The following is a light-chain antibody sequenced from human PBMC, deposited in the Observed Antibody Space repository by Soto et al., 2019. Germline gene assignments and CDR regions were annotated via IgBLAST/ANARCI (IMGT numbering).Light chain of an antibody. Sequence: DIHMTQSPSSLSASVGDRVTITCQASQNIKKFLNWYQQRPGKAPSALIHATSTLQNGVSSRFSGSGSDTDFTLTITSLQPEDFATYFCQQSYSSPLTFGGGTQVEL. CDR2: ATS. V-gene: IGKV1-39*01. CDR1: QNIKKF. CDR3: QQSYSSPLT. J-gene: IGKJ4*01.